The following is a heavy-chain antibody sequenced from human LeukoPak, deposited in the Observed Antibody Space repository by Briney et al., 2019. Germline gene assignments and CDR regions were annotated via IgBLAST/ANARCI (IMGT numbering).Heavy chain of an antibody. CDR2: ISSSSSYI. V-gene: IGHV3-21*01. CDR3: ARAKFDSSGYYYRGFDI. Sequence: TGGSLRLSCAASGFTFSSYSMNWVRQAPGKGLEWVSSISSSSSYIYYTDSVKGRFTMSRDNAKKSLYLQMNSLRAEDTAVYYCARAKFDSSGYYYRGFDIWGQGTMVTVSS. J-gene: IGHJ3*02. D-gene: IGHD3-22*01. CDR1: GFTFSSYS.